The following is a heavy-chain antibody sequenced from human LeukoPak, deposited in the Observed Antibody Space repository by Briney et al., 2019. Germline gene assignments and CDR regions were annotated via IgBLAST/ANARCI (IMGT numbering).Heavy chain of an antibody. Sequence: ASVKVSCKASGDTFSNYAISWVRQAPGQGLEWMARIIPIFATVNYAQKFQGRVTITADKSTTTAYMELSSLRSEDTAVYYCARADCSGVACSNWFDPWGQGTLVTVSS. V-gene: IGHV1-69*06. D-gene: IGHD2-15*01. CDR1: GDTFSNYA. J-gene: IGHJ5*02. CDR3: ARADCSGVACSNWFDP. CDR2: IIPIFATV.